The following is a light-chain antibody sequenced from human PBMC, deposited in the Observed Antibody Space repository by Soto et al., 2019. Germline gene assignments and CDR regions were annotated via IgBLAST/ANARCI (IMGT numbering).Light chain of an antibody. CDR3: QQRSNWPRVT. CDR2: DAS. J-gene: IGKJ2*01. V-gene: IGKV3-11*01. CDR1: QSVXXX. Sequence: EIVLTQSPATLSLSPGERATLSCRASQSVXXXXAWYQQKPGQAPRLLIYDASNRATGIPARFSGSGSGTDFTLTISSLEPEDFAVYYCQQRSNWPRVTFGQGTKLEIK.